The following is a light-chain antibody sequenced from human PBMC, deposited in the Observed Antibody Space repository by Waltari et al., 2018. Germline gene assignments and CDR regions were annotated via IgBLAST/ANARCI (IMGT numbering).Light chain of an antibody. CDR1: QSILYNSHNQNY. V-gene: IGKV4-1*01. J-gene: IGKJ3*01. CDR2: WAS. CDR3: QQYFSTPFT. Sequence: DIVMTQSPDSLAVSLCEMATINCKSTQSILYNSHNQNYLAWYQQKPGQPPKLIYWASTRESWVPDRFSGSGSGTDFTLTISSLQAEDVSVYYCQQYFSTPFTFGPGTKVDI.